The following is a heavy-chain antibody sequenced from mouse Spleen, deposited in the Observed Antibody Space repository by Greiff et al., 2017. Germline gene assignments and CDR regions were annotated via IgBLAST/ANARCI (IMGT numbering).Heavy chain of an antibody. V-gene: IGHV3-8*02. CDR3: ARGHDYDKGGAWFAY. Sequence: EVKVVESGPSLVKPSQTLSLTCSVTGDSITSGYWNWIRKFPGNKLEYMGYISYSGSTYYNPSLKSRISITRDTSKNQYYLQLNSVTTEDTATYYCARGHDYDKGGAWFAYWGQGTLVTVSA. CDR2: ISYSGST. D-gene: IGHD2-4*01. CDR1: GDSITSGY. J-gene: IGHJ3*01.